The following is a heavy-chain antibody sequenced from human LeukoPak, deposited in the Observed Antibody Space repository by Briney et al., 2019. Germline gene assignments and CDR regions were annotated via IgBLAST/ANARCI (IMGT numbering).Heavy chain of an antibody. J-gene: IGHJ4*02. CDR3: ATELAYCGGDCYSGFDY. V-gene: IGHV1-69*05. CDR1: GGTFSSYA. D-gene: IGHD2-21*02. CDR2: IIPIFGTA. Sequence: SVKVSCKASGGTFSSYAISWVRQAPGQGLEWMGGIIPIFGTANYAQKLQGRVTITTDESTSTAYMELSSLRSEDTAVYYCATELAYCGGDCYSGFDYWGQGTLVTVSS.